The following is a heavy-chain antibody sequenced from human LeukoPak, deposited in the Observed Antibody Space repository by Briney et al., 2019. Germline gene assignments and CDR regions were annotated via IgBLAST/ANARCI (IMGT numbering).Heavy chain of an antibody. Sequence: GGSLRLSCAASGFTFRNYYMHWVRQAPGKGLEWVAVISYDGSNKYYADSVKGRFTISRDNSKNTLYLQMNSLRAEDTAVYYCARDWELRLLYGMDVWGQGTTVTVSS. CDR3: ARDWELRLLYGMDV. D-gene: IGHD1-7*01. J-gene: IGHJ6*02. CDR1: GFTFRNYY. V-gene: IGHV3-30-3*01. CDR2: ISYDGSNK.